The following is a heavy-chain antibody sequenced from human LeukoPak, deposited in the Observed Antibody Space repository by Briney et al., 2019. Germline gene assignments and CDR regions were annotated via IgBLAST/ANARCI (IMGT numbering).Heavy chain of an antibody. Sequence: GGSLRLSCAASGFTFSNYAMSWVRQAPGKGLEWVSAISGSGDNTYYADSVKGRFTISRDNSKNTLYLQMNSLKTEDTAVYYCTTQITPYYYYGMDVWGKGTTVTVSS. D-gene: IGHD5-24*01. J-gene: IGHJ6*04. V-gene: IGHV3-23*01. CDR3: TTQITPYYYYGMDV. CDR2: ISGSGDNT. CDR1: GFTFSNYA.